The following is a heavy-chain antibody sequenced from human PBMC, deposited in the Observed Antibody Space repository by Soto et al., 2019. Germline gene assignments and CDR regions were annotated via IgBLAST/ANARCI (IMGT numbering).Heavy chain of an antibody. CDR3: ARRGIVVRGVISNYYGMDV. Sequence: PAETLSLTCTVSGGSISSSSYYWGWIRQPPGKGLEWIGSIYYSGSTHYNTPLKSRVTISIHTSKNQFSLKLSSVTAADTAVYYCARRGIVVRGVISNYYGMDVWGQGTTVT. D-gene: IGHD3-10*01. CDR2: IYYSGST. CDR1: GGSISSSSYY. J-gene: IGHJ6*02. V-gene: IGHV4-39*01.